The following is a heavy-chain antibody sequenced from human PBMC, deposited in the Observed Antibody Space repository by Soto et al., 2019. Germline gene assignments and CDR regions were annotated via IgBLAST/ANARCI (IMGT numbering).Heavy chain of an antibody. J-gene: IGHJ5*02. D-gene: IGHD6-13*01. CDR1: GGTFSSYA. Sequence: ASVKVSCKASGGTFSSYAISWVRQAPGQGLEWMGGIIPIFGTANYAQKFQGRVTITADESTSTAYMELSSLRSEDTAVYYCARDRIAAAGTLSNWFDPWGQGTLVTVSS. CDR2: IIPIFGTA. CDR3: ARDRIAAAGTLSNWFDP. V-gene: IGHV1-69*13.